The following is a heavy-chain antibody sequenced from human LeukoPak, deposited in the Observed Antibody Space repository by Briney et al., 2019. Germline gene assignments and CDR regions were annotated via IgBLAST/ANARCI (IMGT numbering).Heavy chain of an antibody. CDR3: ARGRGYSYGYYFDY. V-gene: IGHV4-34*01. CDR2: INHSGST. Sequence: SETLSLTCAVYGVSFSGYYWSWIRQPPGKGLEWIGEINHSGSTNYNPSLKSRVTISVDTSKNQCSLKLSSVTAADTAVYYCARGRGYSYGYYFDYWGQGTLVTVSS. D-gene: IGHD5-18*01. J-gene: IGHJ4*02. CDR1: GVSFSGYY.